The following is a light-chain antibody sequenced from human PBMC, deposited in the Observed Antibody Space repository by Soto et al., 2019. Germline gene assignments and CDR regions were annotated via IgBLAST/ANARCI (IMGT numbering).Light chain of an antibody. CDR3: QQRSNWPSIT. J-gene: IGKJ5*01. V-gene: IGKV1-5*03. CDR1: QSISSW. Sequence: DIQMTQSPSTLSASVGDRVTITCRASQSISSWLAWYQQKPGKAPKLLINKASSLESGVPSRFSGSGSGTEFTLTINSLEPEDFAVYCCQQRSNWPSITFGQGTRLEIK. CDR2: KAS.